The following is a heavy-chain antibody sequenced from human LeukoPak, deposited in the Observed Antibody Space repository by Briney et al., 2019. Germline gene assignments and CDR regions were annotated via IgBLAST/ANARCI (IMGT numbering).Heavy chain of an antibody. CDR1: QFTVRRNY. CDR3: AGAFYDY. J-gene: IGHJ4*02. CDR2: IYSGGST. V-gene: IGHV3-53*01. Sequence: GGSLRPSRAAFQFTVRRNYLSWVRQAPGQGLEWVSVIYSGGSTYYADSVKGRFTISRDNSKNTLYLQMNSLRAEDTAVYYCAGAFYDYWGQGTLVTVSS.